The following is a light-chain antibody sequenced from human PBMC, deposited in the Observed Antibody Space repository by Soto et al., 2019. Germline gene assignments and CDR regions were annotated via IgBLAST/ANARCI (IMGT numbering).Light chain of an antibody. V-gene: IGLV2-18*01. CDR2: EAS. CDR3: SLYTSENTYV. CDR1: STDFVSYNR. J-gene: IGLJ1*01. Sequence: QSVLTQPPSVSGSPGQSVTISCTGTSTDFVSYNRVSWYQQPPGTAPKLIIYEASNRPSGVPDRFSGSKSGNTASLTTSGLQAADGADYYCSLYTSENTYVFGTGTKVTVL.